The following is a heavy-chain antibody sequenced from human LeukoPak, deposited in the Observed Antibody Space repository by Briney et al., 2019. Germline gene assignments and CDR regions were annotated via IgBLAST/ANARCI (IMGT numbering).Heavy chain of an antibody. D-gene: IGHD5-18*01. Sequence: SETLSLTCTVSGDSISTYHWNWIRKPPGKGLEWIGYMQSTGNSKYNPSLKNRVNIFVDMSKNHFVLNLRSVTAADTAVYYCARDKRHSYGRYFDPWGQGMLVTVSS. J-gene: IGHJ4*02. CDR3: ARDKRHSYGRYFDP. CDR1: GDSISTYH. V-gene: IGHV4-59*01. CDR2: MQSTGNS.